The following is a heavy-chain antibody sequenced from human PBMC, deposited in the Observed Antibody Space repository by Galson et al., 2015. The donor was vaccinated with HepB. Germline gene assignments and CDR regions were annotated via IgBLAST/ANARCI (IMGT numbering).Heavy chain of an antibody. CDR3: ARRLGRIYYEILTGYSTKIGYHFDY. CDR2: IYYSGST. Sequence: SETLSLTCTVSGDSISSSDYYWGWIRQPPEKGLEWIGNIYYSGSTYYNPSLKSRVTISVDTSKHQFSLKLSSVTAADTAVYYCARRLGRIYYEILTGYSTKIGYHFDYWGQGTLVTVSS. CDR1: GDSISSSDYY. J-gene: IGHJ4*02. D-gene: IGHD3-9*01. V-gene: IGHV4-39*01.